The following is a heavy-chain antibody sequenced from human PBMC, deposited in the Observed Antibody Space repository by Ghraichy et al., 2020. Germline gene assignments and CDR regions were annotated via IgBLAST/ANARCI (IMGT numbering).Heavy chain of an antibody. D-gene: IGHD2-15*01. CDR1: GLTFSGYV. Sequence: GGSLRLSCAASGLTFSGYVMNWVRQAPGKGLEWVSSISANGGNTYYADSVKGRFTVSRDNSKNTLYLQMNSVRAEDTAVYYCAKAWGNCSGGTCPSYNWFDPWGQGTLVTVSS. J-gene: IGHJ5*02. V-gene: IGHV3-23*01. CDR2: ISANGGNT. CDR3: AKAWGNCSGGTCPSYNWFDP.